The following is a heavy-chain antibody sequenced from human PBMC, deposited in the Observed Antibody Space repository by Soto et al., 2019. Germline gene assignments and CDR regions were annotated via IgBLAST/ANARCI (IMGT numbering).Heavy chain of an antibody. J-gene: IGHJ4*02. CDR1: GYTLTELS. V-gene: IGHV1-24*01. CDR2: FDPEDGET. CDR3: AILPHDSSGQTPFDC. D-gene: IGHD3-22*01. Sequence: ASVKVSCKVSGYTLTELSMHWVRQAPGKGLEWMGGFDPEDGETIYAQKFQGRVTMTEDTSTDTAYMELSSLRSEDTAVYYCAILPHDSSGQTPFDCWGQGTLVTVSS.